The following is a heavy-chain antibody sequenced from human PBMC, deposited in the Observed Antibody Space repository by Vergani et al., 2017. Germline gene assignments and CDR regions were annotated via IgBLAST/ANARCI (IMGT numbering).Heavy chain of an antibody. CDR3: ARDCTSGGCPDNYGMDV. V-gene: IGHV3-74*03. D-gene: IGHD2-8*01. Sequence: QLVESGGDLVQPGGSLRLSCAASGFTLGQYWMHWVRQTPGTGLEWVSRVKSDGNSAMYADSVKGRFTISRDNSKNTLYLEMKSLRVEDTAVYYCARDCTSGGCPDNYGMDVWGQGATVTVSS. CDR2: VKSDGNSA. J-gene: IGHJ6*02. CDR1: GFTLGQYW.